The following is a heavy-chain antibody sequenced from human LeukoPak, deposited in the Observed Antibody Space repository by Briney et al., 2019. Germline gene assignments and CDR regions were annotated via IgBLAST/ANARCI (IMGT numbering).Heavy chain of an antibody. J-gene: IGHJ6*02. D-gene: IGHD3-10*01. CDR3: AKTYYYGSGSYDFYYYAMDV. Sequence: AGSLRLSCAASGFTFSSYAMTWARQAPGKGLEWVSGISGGGGSTYYADSVKGRFTISRDNSKNTLYLQMNSLRAEDTAVYYCAKTYYYGSGSYDFYYYAMDVWGQGTTVTVSS. V-gene: IGHV3-23*01. CDR1: GFTFSSYA. CDR2: ISGGGGST.